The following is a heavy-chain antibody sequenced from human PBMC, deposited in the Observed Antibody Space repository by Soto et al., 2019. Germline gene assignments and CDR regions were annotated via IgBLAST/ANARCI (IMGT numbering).Heavy chain of an antibody. CDR2: ISYSGTT. CDR3: ARSSSGSYYQQN. V-gene: IGHV4-59*01. Sequence: SETLSLTCTVSDGSISSYYWSWIRQPPGKGLECIGYISYSGTTKYNPSLKNRVTILRDTSKNQFSLKLSSVTAADTAVYYCARSSSGSYYQQNWGQGALVTVSS. D-gene: IGHD3-10*01. J-gene: IGHJ4*02. CDR1: DGSISSYY.